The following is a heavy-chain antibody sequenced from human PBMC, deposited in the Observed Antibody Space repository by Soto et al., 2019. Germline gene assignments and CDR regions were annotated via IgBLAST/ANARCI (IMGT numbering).Heavy chain of an antibody. CDR3: ARLTYCSSTSCSTGYFDY. Sequence: QVQLVQSGAEVKKPGASVKVSCKASGYTFTSYDINWVRQATGQGLEWMGWMNPNSGNTGYAQKFQGRVTMTRNTSISTAYMELSSLRSEDTAVYYCARLTYCSSTSCSTGYFDYWGQGTLVTVSS. J-gene: IGHJ4*02. CDR2: MNPNSGNT. D-gene: IGHD2-2*01. V-gene: IGHV1-8*01. CDR1: GYTFTSYD.